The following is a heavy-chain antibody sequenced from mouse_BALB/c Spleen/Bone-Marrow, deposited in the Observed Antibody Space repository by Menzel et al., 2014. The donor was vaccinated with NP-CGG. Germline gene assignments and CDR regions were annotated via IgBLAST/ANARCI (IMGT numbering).Heavy chain of an antibody. Sequence: EVQLQQSGPELVKPGPSVKISCKASGYTFTDYNMHWVKQSHGKSLEWIGYIYPYNGGTGYNQKFKSKATLTVDNSSSAAYMELRSLTSEDSAVYFCARRFITTAAWFAYWGQGTLVTVPA. J-gene: IGHJ3*01. D-gene: IGHD1-2*01. CDR2: IYPYNGGT. CDR3: ARRFITTAAWFAY. V-gene: IGHV1S29*02. CDR1: GYTFTDYN.